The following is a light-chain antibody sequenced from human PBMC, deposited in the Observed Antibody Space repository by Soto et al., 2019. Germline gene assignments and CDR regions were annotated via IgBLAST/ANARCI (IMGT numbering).Light chain of an antibody. CDR3: QQDYSTPFT. CDR1: QSVLYRSNNKNY. V-gene: IGKV4-1*01. Sequence: DIVMTQSPDSLAVSLGERATINCKSSQSVLYRSNNKNYLAWYQQKPGQPPKLLIYWASTRESGVPDRFSGSGSGTDFTLTISSLQAEDVAVYYCQQDYSTPFTFGPGTKVDIK. CDR2: WAS. J-gene: IGKJ3*01.